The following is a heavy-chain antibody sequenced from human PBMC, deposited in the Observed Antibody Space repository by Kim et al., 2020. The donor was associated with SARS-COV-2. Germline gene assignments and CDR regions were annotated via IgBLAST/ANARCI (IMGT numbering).Heavy chain of an antibody. V-gene: IGHV4-34*01. J-gene: IGHJ3*02. CDR2: INHSGST. Sequence: SETLSLTCAVYGGSFSAYYWSWIRQPPGKGLEWIGEINHSGSTNYNPSLKSRVTISVDTSKNQFSLKLTSVTAADTAVYYCAREAFDIWGQGTMVTVSS. CDR3: AREAFDI. CDR1: GGSFSAYY.